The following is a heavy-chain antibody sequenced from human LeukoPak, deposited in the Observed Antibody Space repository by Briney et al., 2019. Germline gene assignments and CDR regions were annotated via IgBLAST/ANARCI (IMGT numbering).Heavy chain of an antibody. CDR2: IYTSGST. CDR1: GGSISSGSYY. J-gene: IGHJ5*02. CDR3: AREVRLIGNWFDP. V-gene: IGHV4-61*02. Sequence: NPSETLSLTCTVSGGSISSGSYYWSWIRQPAGKGLEWIGRIYTSGSTNYNPSLKSRVTISVDTSKNQFSLKLSSVTAADTAVYYCAREVRLIGNWFDPWGQGTLVTVSS. D-gene: IGHD4/OR15-4a*01.